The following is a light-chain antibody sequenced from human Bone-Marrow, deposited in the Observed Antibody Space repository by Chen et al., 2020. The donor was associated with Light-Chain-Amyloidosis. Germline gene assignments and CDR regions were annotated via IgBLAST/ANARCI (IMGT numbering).Light chain of an antibody. Sequence: SYVVSQPPSVSVAPGQTARITCEGNNIGSTSVHWYQQTPGQAPLLVVYDDSDRPSGIPERLSGSNSGNTATLTISRVEAGDEADYYCQVWDRSSDRPVFGGGTKLTVL. J-gene: IGLJ3*02. CDR2: DDS. CDR1: NIGSTS. V-gene: IGLV3-21*02. CDR3: QVWDRSSDRPV.